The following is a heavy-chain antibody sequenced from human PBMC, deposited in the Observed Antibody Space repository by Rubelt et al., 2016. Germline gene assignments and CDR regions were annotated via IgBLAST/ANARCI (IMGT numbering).Heavy chain of an antibody. D-gene: IGHD5-24*01. Sequence: QLQLQESGPGLVKPSETLSLTCTVSGGSISSYYWSWIRQPPVKGLEWIGYVHYSGSTDYNPSLKSRVTISVDTSKKQFSLKVRSVTDADTAVYYCARSSGYKYDEAFDSWGQGTMVTVSS. CDR1: GGSISSYY. CDR2: VHYSGST. J-gene: IGHJ3*02. V-gene: IGHV4-59*08. CDR3: ARSSGYKYDEAFDS.